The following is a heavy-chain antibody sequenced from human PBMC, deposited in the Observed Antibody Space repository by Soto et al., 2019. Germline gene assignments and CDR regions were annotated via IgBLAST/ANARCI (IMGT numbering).Heavy chain of an antibody. CDR1: GFTFSSYS. CDR3: ARPVAAAGYYYYYGMDV. J-gene: IGHJ6*02. D-gene: IGHD6-13*01. CDR2: ISSSSSTI. V-gene: IGHV3-48*02. Sequence: EVQLVESGGGLVQPGGSLRLSCAASGFTFSSYSMNWVRQAPGKGLEWVSYISSSSSTIYYADSVKGRFTISRDNAKNSLSLQMNSLRDEDTAVYYCARPVAAAGYYYYYGMDVWGQGTTVTVSS.